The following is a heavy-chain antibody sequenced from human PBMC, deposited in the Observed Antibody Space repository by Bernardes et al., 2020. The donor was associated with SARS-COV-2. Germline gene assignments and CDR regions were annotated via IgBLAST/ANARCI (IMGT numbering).Heavy chain of an antibody. Sequence: SGPTLVKPTQTLTLTCTFSGFSLSTSGVGVGWIRQPPGKALEWLALIYWDDDKRYSPSLKSRLTITKDTSKNQVVLTMTNMDPVDTATYYCANQITMIVGGADWDAFDIWGQGTMVTVSS. CDR3: ANQITMIVGGADWDAFDI. J-gene: IGHJ3*02. CDR2: IYWDDDK. V-gene: IGHV2-5*02. CDR1: GFSLSTSGVG. D-gene: IGHD3-22*01.